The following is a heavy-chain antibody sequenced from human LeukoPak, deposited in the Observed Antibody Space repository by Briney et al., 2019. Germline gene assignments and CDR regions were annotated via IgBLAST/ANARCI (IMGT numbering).Heavy chain of an antibody. CDR1: GFGFSSYA. Sequence: PGGSLRLSCAASGFGFSSYALHWVRQAPGKGLEWVAVISYDGNNKYYADSVKGRFTISRDNSKNTLYLQMNSLRAEDMAVYYCARVLDSGHWHMGLWGRGTLVTVSS. CDR3: ARVLDSGHWHMGL. J-gene: IGHJ4*02. V-gene: IGHV3-30-3*01. CDR2: ISYDGNNK. D-gene: IGHD3-22*01.